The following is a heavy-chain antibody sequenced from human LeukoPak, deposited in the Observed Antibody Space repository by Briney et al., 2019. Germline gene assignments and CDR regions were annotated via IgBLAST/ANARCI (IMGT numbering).Heavy chain of an antibody. CDR2: ISGSGGST. CDR3: AKDLRRVGGFSCYLDY. CDR1: GFTFSSYA. Sequence: PGGSLRLSCAASGFTFSSYAMIWVRQAPGKGLEWVSAISGSGGSTYYADSVKGRFTISRDNSKNTLYLQMNSLRAEDTAVYYCAKDLRRVGGFSCYLDYWGQGTLVTVSS. D-gene: IGHD2-15*01. J-gene: IGHJ4*02. V-gene: IGHV3-23*01.